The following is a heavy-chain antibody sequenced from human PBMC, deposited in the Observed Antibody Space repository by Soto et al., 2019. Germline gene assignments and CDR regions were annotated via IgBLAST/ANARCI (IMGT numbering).Heavy chain of an antibody. Sequence: ASVKVSCKASGYALYRYGISWLRQAPGQGPEWMGWISPSNGRTKYAEKVQARVTMTTHTSTTTAYMELRGLRSDDTAVYYCGRDMRRAEDYWGQGTLVTVSS. J-gene: IGHJ4*02. V-gene: IGHV1-18*01. D-gene: IGHD1-26*01. CDR1: GYALYRYG. CDR3: GRDMRRAEDY. CDR2: ISPSNGRT.